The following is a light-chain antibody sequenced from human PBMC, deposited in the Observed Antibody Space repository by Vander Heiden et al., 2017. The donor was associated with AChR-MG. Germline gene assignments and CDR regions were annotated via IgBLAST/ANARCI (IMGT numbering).Light chain of an antibody. CDR2: GTS. V-gene: IGKV1-39*01. CDR3: HQTISTSRT. Sequence: IQMTHSPSSLPASVGDRVTITCRARHTSNRHLNWYQQKPGKAPKLLIYGTSNWQSGVPSRFSGSGSGTDFTLTIGRLQPEDFATYYCHQTISTSRTFGGGTKVEIK. J-gene: IGKJ4*01. CDR1: HTSNRH.